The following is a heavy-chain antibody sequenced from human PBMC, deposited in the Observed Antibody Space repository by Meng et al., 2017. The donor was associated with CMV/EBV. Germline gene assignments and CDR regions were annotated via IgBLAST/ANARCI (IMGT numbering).Heavy chain of an antibody. V-gene: IGHV1-2*02. Sequence: ASVKVSCKASGYTFTGYYMHWVRQAPGQGFEWMGWINPNSGGTNYAQKFHGRVTMTRDTSISTAYMELSRLRSDGTAVYYCARETPQYSSTWYGGSNWFDPWGQGTLVTVSS. D-gene: IGHD6-13*01. CDR3: ARETPQYSSTWYGGSNWFDP. J-gene: IGHJ5*02. CDR2: INPNSGGT. CDR1: GYTFTGYY.